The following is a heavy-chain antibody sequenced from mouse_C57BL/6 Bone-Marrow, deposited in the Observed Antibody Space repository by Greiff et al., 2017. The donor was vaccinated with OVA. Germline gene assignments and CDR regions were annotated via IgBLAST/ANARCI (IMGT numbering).Heavy chain of an antibody. CDR2: IDPSDSYT. CDR1: GYTFTSYW. V-gene: IGHV1-59*01. J-gene: IGHJ1*03. Sequence: QVQLQQPGAELVRPGTSVKLSCKASGYTFTSYWMHWVKQRPGQGLEWIGVIDPSDSYTNYNQKFKGKATLTVDTSSSTAYMQLSSLTSEDSAVYYCARWGFFDGWGTGTTVTVSS. CDR3: ARWGFFDG.